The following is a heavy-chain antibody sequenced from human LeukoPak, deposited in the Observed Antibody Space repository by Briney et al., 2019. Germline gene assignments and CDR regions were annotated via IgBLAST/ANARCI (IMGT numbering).Heavy chain of an antibody. CDR2: IYYSGST. J-gene: IGHJ4*02. Sequence: SETLSLTCTVSGGSISSYYWSWIRQPLGKGLEWIGYIYYSGSTNYNPSLKSRVTISVDTSKNQFSLKLSSVTAADTAVYYCARLNLEGIAAAGVDYWGQGTLVTVSS. CDR3: ARLNLEGIAAAGVDY. CDR1: GGSISSYY. V-gene: IGHV4-59*08. D-gene: IGHD6-13*01.